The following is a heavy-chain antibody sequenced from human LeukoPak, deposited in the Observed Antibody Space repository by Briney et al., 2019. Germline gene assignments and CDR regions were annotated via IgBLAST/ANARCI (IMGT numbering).Heavy chain of an antibody. CDR3: ARAVAGTYFDY. Sequence: SETLSLTCTVSGGSISSSSYYWGWIRQPPGKGLEWVGSIYYSGSTYYNPSLKSRVTISVDTSKNQFSLKLSSVTAADTAVYYCARAVAGTYFDYWGQGTLVTVSS. CDR1: GGSISSSSYY. J-gene: IGHJ4*02. CDR2: IYYSGST. D-gene: IGHD6-19*01. V-gene: IGHV4-39*07.